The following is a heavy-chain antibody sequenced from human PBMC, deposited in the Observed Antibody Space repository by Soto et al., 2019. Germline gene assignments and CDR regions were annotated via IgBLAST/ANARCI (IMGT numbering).Heavy chain of an antibody. J-gene: IGHJ6*01. Sequence: GGSLRLSCAASGFTVSSNYLSWVRQAPGKGLEWVSVIYSGGSTYYADSVKGRFTIPRDNSKNTLYLQMNSLSAQDTAVYYCKRDDVKGDSGMIYYYGVDDGGEGTTVSV. D-gene: IGHD2-21*02. V-gene: IGHV3-53*01. CDR2: IYSGGST. CDR3: KRDDVKGDSGMIYYYGVDD. CDR1: GFTVSSNY.